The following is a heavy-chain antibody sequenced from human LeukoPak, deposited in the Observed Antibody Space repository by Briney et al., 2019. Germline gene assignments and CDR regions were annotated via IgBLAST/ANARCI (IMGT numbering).Heavy chain of an antibody. V-gene: IGHV4-39*02. CDR3: ARDPPYCSSTSCLFDP. Sequence: SETLSLTCTVSGGSISSSSCYWGWIRQPPGKGLEWIGSIYYSGSTYYNPSLKSRVTISVDTSKNQFSLKLSSVTAADTAVYYCARDPPYCSSTSCLFDPWGQGTLVTVSS. CDR1: GGSISSSSCY. J-gene: IGHJ5*02. CDR2: IYYSGST. D-gene: IGHD2-2*01.